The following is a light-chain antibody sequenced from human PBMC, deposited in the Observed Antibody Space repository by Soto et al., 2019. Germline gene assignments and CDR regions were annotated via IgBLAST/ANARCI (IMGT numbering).Light chain of an antibody. CDR3: CSYAGSYTVV. J-gene: IGLJ2*01. Sequence: QSALTQPRSVSGSPGQSVTISCTGTSSDVGGYNYVSWYQQHPGKAPKLMIYDVSKRPSGVPDRFSGSKSGNTASLTISGLQAEDEADYCCCSYAGSYTVVFGGGTRVTV. CDR1: SSDVGGYNY. CDR2: DVS. V-gene: IGLV2-11*01.